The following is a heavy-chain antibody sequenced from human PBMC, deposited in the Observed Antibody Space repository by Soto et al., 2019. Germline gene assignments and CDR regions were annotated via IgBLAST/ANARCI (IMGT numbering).Heavy chain of an antibody. V-gene: IGHV4-59*01. CDR2: ISYSGST. J-gene: IGHJ4*02. D-gene: IGHD4-17*01. Sequence: RQPPGKGLEWIGYISYSGSTNYNPSLKSRVSISVDTAKNQFSLNLSPMTAADTAVYFCAREDSGGNSFDYWGQGTLVTVS. CDR3: AREDSGGNSFDY.